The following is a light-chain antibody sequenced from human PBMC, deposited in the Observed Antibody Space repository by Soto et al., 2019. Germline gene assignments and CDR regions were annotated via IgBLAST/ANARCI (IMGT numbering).Light chain of an antibody. J-gene: IGLJ3*02. Sequence: QSVVTQPPSASGTPGQRVTISCSGGRSNIGRNTINWYQQLPGTAPKLLIYSNHQRPSGVPDRFSGSKSDTSASLAISGLQSEDEGDYYCAAWDDSLHAWVFGGGTQLTVL. V-gene: IGLV1-44*01. CDR3: AAWDDSLHAWV. CDR1: RSNIGRNT. CDR2: SNH.